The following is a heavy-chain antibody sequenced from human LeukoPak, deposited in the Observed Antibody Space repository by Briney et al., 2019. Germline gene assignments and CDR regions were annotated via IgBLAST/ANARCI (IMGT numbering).Heavy chain of an antibody. V-gene: IGHV3-23*01. CDR2: ISGSGGST. Sequence: GGSLRLSCAASGFTFSSYAMSWVRQAPGKGLEWVSAISGSGGSTYYADSVKGRFTISRDNSKNTLYLQMNSLRAEDTAVYYCAKRAYYYDSRGYLDAFDIWGQGTMVTVSS. J-gene: IGHJ3*02. CDR3: AKRAYYYDSRGYLDAFDI. CDR1: GFTFSSYA. D-gene: IGHD3-22*01.